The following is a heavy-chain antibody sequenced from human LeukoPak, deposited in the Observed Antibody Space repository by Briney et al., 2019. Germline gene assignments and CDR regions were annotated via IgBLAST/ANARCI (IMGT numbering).Heavy chain of an antibody. Sequence: GGSLRLSCAASGFTFSSYAMSWVRQAPGKGLEWVSAISGSGGSTYYADSVKGRFTISRDNAKNSLYLQMNSLRAEDTAVYYCARAGSLLPYYFDYWGQGTLVTVSS. CDR2: ISGSGGST. CDR3: ARAGSLLPYYFDY. CDR1: GFTFSSYA. V-gene: IGHV3-23*01. D-gene: IGHD2-15*01. J-gene: IGHJ4*02.